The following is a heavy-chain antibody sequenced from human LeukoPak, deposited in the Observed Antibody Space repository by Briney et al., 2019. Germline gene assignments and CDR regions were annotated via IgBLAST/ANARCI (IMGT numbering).Heavy chain of an antibody. CDR3: ARDPGYSSGSDY. J-gene: IGHJ4*02. CDR2: VDPEDGET. D-gene: IGHD6-19*01. CDR1: GYTFTDYY. Sequence: ASVKVSCKVSGYTFTDYYMHWVQQAPGKGLEWMGLVDPEDGETIYAEKFQSRVTITADTSTDTAYMELSSLRSEDTAVYYCARDPGYSSGSDYWGQGTLVTVSS. V-gene: IGHV1-69-2*01.